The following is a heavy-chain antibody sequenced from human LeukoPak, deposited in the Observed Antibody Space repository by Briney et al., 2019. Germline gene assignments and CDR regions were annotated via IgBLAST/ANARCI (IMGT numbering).Heavy chain of an antibody. CDR3: ARGSSDRSSWYAGYAEYFQH. Sequence: SETLSLTCTVSGYSISSGYYWGWIRQPPGKGLEWIGSIYHSGSTYYNPSLKSRVTISVDTSKNHFSLNLSSVTAADTAVYYCARGSSDRSSWYAGYAEYFQHWGQGTLVTVSS. CDR2: IYHSGST. V-gene: IGHV4-38-2*02. J-gene: IGHJ1*01. D-gene: IGHD6-13*01. CDR1: GYSISSGYY.